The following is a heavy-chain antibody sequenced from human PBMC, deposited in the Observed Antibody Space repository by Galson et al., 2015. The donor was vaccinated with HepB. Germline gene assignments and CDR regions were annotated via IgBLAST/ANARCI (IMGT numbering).Heavy chain of an antibody. CDR2: IRSKAYGGTT. CDR1: GFTFGDYA. CDR3: TRIYGSGSPTLYGVDI. D-gene: IGHD3-10*01. Sequence: SLRLSCAASGFTFGDYAMSWFRQAPGKGLEWVGFIRSKAYGGTTEYAASVKGRFTISRDDSKSIAYLQMNSLKTEDTAVYYCTRIYGSGSPTLYGVDIWGQGTTVTVSS. J-gene: IGHJ6*02. V-gene: IGHV3-49*03.